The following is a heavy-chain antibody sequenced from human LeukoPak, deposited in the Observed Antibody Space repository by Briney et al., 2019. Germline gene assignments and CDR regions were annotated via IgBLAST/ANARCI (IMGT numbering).Heavy chain of an antibody. CDR2: IYTSGTI. CDR3: ARDYFDSSGYRHDVFDI. V-gene: IGHV4-4*07. CDR1: GGSICSYY. D-gene: IGHD3-22*01. Sequence: PSETLSLTCTVSGGSICSYYWSWIRQPAGKGLEWIGPIYTSGTINYNPSLKSRITMSVDTSKNQFSLKLSSVTAADTAVYHCARDYFDSSGYRHDVFDIWGQGTMVTVSS. J-gene: IGHJ3*02.